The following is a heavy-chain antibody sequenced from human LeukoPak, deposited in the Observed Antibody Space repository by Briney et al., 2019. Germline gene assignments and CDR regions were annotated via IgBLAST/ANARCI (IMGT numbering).Heavy chain of an antibody. J-gene: IGHJ5*02. Sequence: PSETLSLTCAISGASITSTNWWAWARQPPGKGLEWIGEMHHSGRTNYNPSLRSRVAMSLDKSNNQFYLRLSSVAAADTALYYCARAQEGCSRSSCYLGPWGQGTQVTVSS. D-gene: IGHD2-2*01. CDR2: MHHSGRT. CDR1: GASITSTNW. V-gene: IGHV4-4*02. CDR3: ARAQEGCSRSSCYLGP.